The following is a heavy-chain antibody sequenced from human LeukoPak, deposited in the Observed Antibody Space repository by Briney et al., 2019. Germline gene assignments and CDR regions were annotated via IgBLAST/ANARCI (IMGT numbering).Heavy chain of an antibody. CDR3: AKWGDYDILTGYYVSDF. CDR1: GFIFSNYA. CDR2: IGGRDGGT. D-gene: IGHD3-9*01. Sequence: PGGSLRLSCAASGFIFSNYAMSWVRQAPGKGLEWVSAIGGRDGGTYYADSVKGRFTISRDNSKNTLYVEMNTLRAEDTAVYYCAKWGDYDILTGYYVSDFWGQGTLVTVSS. J-gene: IGHJ4*02. V-gene: IGHV3-23*01.